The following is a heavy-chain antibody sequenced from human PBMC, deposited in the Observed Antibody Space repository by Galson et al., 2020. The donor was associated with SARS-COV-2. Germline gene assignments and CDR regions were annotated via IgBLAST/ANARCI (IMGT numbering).Heavy chain of an antibody. CDR1: GFTFSSYS. V-gene: IGHV3-21*01. J-gene: IGHJ4*02. CDR2: ISSSSSYI. D-gene: IGHD3-10*01. CDR3: ARDHVVRGVKDY. Sequence: GGSLRLSCAASGFTFSSYSMNWVRQAPGKGLEWVSSISSSSSYIYYADSVKGRFTISRDNAKNSLYLQMNSLRAEDTAAYYCARDHVVRGVKDYWGQGTLVTVSS.